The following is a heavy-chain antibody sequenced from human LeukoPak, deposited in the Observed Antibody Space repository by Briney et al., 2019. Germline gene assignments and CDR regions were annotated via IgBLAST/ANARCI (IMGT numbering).Heavy chain of an antibody. CDR3: ARVKQRDQPEDY. V-gene: IGHV3-74*01. Sequence: GGSLRLSCAASGFTFSSYWMHWVRQAPGKGLVWVSRINTDGSSTTYADSVKGRFTISRDNAKNTLFLQMNSLRAEDTAVYYCARVKQRDQPEDYWGQGTLVTVSS. D-gene: IGHD1/OR15-1a*01. CDR1: GFTFSSYW. J-gene: IGHJ4*02. CDR2: INTDGSST.